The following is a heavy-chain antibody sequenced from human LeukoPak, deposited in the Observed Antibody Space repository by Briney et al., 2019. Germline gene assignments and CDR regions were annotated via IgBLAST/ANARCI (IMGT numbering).Heavy chain of an antibody. CDR1: GYTFTSYY. Sequence: ASVKVSCKASGYTFTSYYMHWVRQAPGQGLEWMGIINPSGGSTSYAQKFQGRVTMTRDMSTSTVYMELSSLRSEDTAVYYCARDLVSYGRGGWFDPWGQGTLVTVSS. CDR3: ARDLVSYGRGGWFDP. J-gene: IGHJ5*01. V-gene: IGHV1-46*01. D-gene: IGHD5-18*01. CDR2: INPSGGST.